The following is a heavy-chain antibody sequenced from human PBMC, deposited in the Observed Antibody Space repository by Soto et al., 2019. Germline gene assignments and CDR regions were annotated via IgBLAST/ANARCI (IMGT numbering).Heavy chain of an antibody. D-gene: IGHD3-3*01. V-gene: IGHV1-46*03. Sequence: GASVKVSCKASGYTFTSYYMHWVRQAPGQGLEWMGIINPSGGSTSYAQKFQGRVTMTRDTSTSTVYMELSSLRSEDTAVYYCARDPTIEQEWLPPNYYYYMDVWGKRTTVTVSS. J-gene: IGHJ6*03. CDR1: GYTFTSYY. CDR2: INPSGGST. CDR3: ARDPTIEQEWLPPNYYYYMDV.